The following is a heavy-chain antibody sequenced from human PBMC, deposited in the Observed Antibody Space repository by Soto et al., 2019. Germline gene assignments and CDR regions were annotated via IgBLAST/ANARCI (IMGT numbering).Heavy chain of an antibody. J-gene: IGHJ5*02. CDR2: FYNSGRTT. CDR3: ARHGQSWLHSWFDP. V-gene: IGHV4-61*08. D-gene: IGHD5-18*01. CDR1: GASISSGGYY. Sequence: PSETLSLTCTVSGASISSGGYYWTWIRQPPGKGLEWIGYFYNSGRTTNYNPSLKSRVTISVDTSKNQFSLKLSSVTAADTAVYYCARHGQSWLHSWFDPWGQGTLVTVSS.